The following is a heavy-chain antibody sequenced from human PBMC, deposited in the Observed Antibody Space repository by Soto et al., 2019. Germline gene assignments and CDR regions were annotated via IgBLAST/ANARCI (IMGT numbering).Heavy chain of an antibody. Sequence: EVQLLESGGSLVQPGGSLRLSCEVSGCTFRSYAMTWVRQPPGKGLEWVSSISGVGGSTYYADSVRGRFTISRDNSNNTLYLQMNSLRVEDTAMYYCARFRSGIGWDYWGQGALVTVSS. J-gene: IGHJ4*02. V-gene: IGHV3-23*01. CDR2: ISGVGGST. CDR3: ARFRSGIGWDY. CDR1: GCTFRSYA. D-gene: IGHD2-15*01.